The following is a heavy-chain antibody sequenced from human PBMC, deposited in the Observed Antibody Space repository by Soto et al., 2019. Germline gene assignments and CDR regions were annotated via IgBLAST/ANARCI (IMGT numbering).Heavy chain of an antibody. CDR3: AKDIYRRSSGHDF. V-gene: IGHV3-9*01. J-gene: IGHJ4*02. CDR1: GFTFDDYA. Sequence: EVQLVESGGGLVQPGRSLRLSCAASGFTFDDYAMHWVRQAPGKGLEWVSGISWNGGNIGYADSVKGRFTISRANAKNSLFLQMNSLRAADPALCFCAKDIYRRSSGHDFWGQGTPVSVSS. D-gene: IGHD6-6*01. CDR2: ISWNGGNI.